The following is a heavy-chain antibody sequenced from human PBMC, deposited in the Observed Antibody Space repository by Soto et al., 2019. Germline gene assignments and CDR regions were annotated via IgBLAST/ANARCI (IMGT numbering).Heavy chain of an antibody. Sequence: QVQLVQSGAEVKKPGSSVKVSCKASGGTFSSYAISWVRQAPGQGLEWMGGIIPIFGTANYAQKFQARVTISADESTRTAYLELSSLRSEDTAVYYCARVGYAGYSSSGGDDYWGQGTLVTVSS. CDR3: ARVGYAGYSSSGGDDY. J-gene: IGHJ4*02. CDR1: GGTFSSYA. V-gene: IGHV1-69*01. D-gene: IGHD6-13*01. CDR2: IIPIFGTA.